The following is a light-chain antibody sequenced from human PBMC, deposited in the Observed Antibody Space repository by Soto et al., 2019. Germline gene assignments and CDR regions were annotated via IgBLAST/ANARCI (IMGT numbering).Light chain of an antibody. Sequence: QSVLTQPPSVSGAPGQRVTMSCTGSSSNIGAGYDVHWYQQLPGTAPKLLIYTNNNRPSGVPDRFSGSKSGTSASLAITGLQAEDEADYYCQSYDNSLSGSGVFGGGTKLIVL. J-gene: IGLJ3*02. CDR2: TNN. CDR1: SSNIGAGYD. CDR3: QSYDNSLSGSGV. V-gene: IGLV1-40*01.